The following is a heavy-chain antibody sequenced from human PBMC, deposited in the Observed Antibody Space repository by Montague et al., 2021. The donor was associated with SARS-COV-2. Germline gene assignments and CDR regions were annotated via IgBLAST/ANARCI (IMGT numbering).Heavy chain of an antibody. J-gene: IGHJ4*02. D-gene: IGHD1-26*01. V-gene: IGHV4-59*01. CDR2: IYYTGST. CDR3: ARVGWEIRVGDYCFDY. Sequence: SETLSLTCTVSGGSISPYYWSWIRQPPGKGLEWIGNIYYTGSTNYNSSLKSRLTISVDTSENQFSLKVTSVTPADTAVYYFARVGWEIRVGDYCFDYWGQGTLVTVSS. CDR1: GGSISPYY.